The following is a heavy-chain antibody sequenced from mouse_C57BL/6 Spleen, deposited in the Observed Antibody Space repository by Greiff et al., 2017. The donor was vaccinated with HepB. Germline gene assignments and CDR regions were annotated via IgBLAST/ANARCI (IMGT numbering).Heavy chain of an antibody. CDR1: GYTFTSYG. V-gene: IGHV1-81*01. D-gene: IGHD2-5*01. J-gene: IGHJ2*01. CDR2: IYPRSGNT. CDR3: ARSRSNYDYFDY. Sequence: VQLQQSGAELARPGASVKLSCKASGYTFTSYGISWVKQRTGQGLEWIGEIYPRSGNTYYNEKFKGKATLTADKSSSTAYMELRSLTSEDSAVYFCARSRSNYDYFDYWGQGTTLTVSS.